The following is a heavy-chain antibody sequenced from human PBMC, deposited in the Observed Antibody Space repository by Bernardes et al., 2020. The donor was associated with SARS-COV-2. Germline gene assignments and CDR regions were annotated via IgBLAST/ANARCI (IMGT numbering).Heavy chain of an antibody. D-gene: IGHD3-22*01. CDR3: ALRYYYDSSGRRHSGFDP. J-gene: IGHJ5*02. CDR1: GFSLSPSGVG. Sequence: SGPTLLKPTQTLTLTCTFSGFSLSPSGVGVGWIRQPPGKALEWLALIYWNDDKRYSPSLKSRLTITKDTSKNQVVLTMTNMDPVDTATYYCALRYYYDSSGRRHSGFDPWGQGTLVTVSS. V-gene: IGHV2-5*01. CDR2: IYWNDDK.